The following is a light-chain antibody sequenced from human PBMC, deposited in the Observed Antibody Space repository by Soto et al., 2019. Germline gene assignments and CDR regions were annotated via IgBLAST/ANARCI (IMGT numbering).Light chain of an antibody. J-gene: IGKJ1*01. CDR2: DAS. V-gene: IGKV1-5*01. Sequence: DIQMTQSPSTLSASIGDRVTITCRASESIRTWLAWYQQIPGKAPKLLIYDASSLESGVPSRFRGSGSGTEFTLTISSLQPDDFATYFCQQYNTYSTFGQGTKVDIK. CDR3: QQYNTYST. CDR1: ESIRTW.